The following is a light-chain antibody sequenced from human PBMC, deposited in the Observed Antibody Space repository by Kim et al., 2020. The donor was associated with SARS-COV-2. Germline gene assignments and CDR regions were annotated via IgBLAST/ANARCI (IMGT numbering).Light chain of an antibody. Sequence: SYELTQPLSVSVALGQTATITCDGDNVGSKNVHWYQQKPGQAPVLVIFADRHRPSGIPDRFSGSNSGNTATLTISRAQAGDEAAYYCQVWVIRTSAVFGGGTKLIVL. CDR1: NVGSKN. CDR3: QVWVIRTSAV. V-gene: IGLV3-9*01. J-gene: IGLJ3*02. CDR2: ADR.